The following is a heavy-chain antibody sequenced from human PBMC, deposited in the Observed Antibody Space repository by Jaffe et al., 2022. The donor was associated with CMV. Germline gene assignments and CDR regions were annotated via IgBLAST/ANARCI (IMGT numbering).Heavy chain of an antibody. D-gene: IGHD1-1*01. V-gene: IGHV3-64*01. Sequence: EVQLVESGGGLVQPGGSLRLSCAASGFTFSSYAMHWVRQAPGKGLEYVSAISSNGGSTYYANSVKGRFTISRDNSKNTLYLQMGSLRAEDMAVYYCARGAGAEEMATTRGYYFDYWGQGTLVTVSS. CDR3: ARGAGAEEMATTRGYYFDY. CDR2: ISSNGGST. CDR1: GFTFSSYA. J-gene: IGHJ4*02.